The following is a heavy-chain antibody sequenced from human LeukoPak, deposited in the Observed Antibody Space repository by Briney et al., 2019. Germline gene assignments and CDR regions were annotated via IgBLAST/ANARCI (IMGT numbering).Heavy chain of an antibody. CDR1: GGSISSYY. CDR3: ARDSRGSGWSQFDY. Sequence: SETLSLTCTVSGGSISSYYWSWIRQPPGKGLEWIGYIYYSGSTNYNPSLKSRVTISVDTSKNQFSLKLSSVTAADTAVYYCARDSRGSGWSQFDYWGQGTLVTVSS. CDR2: IYYSGST. J-gene: IGHJ4*02. D-gene: IGHD6-19*01. V-gene: IGHV4-59*12.